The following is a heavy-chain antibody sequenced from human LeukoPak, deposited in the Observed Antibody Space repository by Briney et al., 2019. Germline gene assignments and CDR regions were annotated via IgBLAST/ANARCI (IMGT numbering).Heavy chain of an antibody. CDR3: ARGGIPYCGGGSCLRRNWFDP. CDR1: GYTFTSYD. D-gene: IGHD2-15*01. CDR2: MNPNSGNT. Sequence: GASVKVPCKASGYTFTSYDINRVRQATGQGLEWMGWMNPNSGNTGYAQKFQGRVTMTRNTSISTAYMELSSLRSEDTAVYYCARGGIPYCGGGSCLRRNWFDPWGQRTLVTVSS. V-gene: IGHV1-8*01. J-gene: IGHJ5*02.